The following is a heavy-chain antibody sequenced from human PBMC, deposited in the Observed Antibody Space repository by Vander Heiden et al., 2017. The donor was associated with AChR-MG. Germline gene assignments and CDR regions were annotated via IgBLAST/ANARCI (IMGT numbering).Heavy chain of an antibody. V-gene: IGHV4-34*01. CDR3: AREPNYSGYAPGQLGFDY. CDR2: INHSGST. D-gene: IGHD5-12*01. Sequence: QVQLQQWGAGLLKPSETLSLTCAVDGGSFSGYYWSWIRQPPGKGLEWIGEINHSGSTNYNPSLKSRVTISVDTSKNQFSLKLSSVTAADTAVYYCAREPNYSGYAPGQLGFDYWGQGTLVTVSS. CDR1: GGSFSGYY. J-gene: IGHJ4*02.